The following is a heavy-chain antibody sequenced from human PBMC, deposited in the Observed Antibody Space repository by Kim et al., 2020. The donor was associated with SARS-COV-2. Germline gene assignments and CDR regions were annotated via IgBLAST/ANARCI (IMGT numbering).Heavy chain of an antibody. CDR2: IYYSGST. D-gene: IGHD5-18*01. J-gene: IGHJ4*02. Sequence: SETLSLTCTVSGGSISSSSYYWGWIRQPPGKGLEWIGSIYYSGSTYYNPSLKSRVTISVDTSKNQFSLKLSSVTAADTAVYYCARPRGYSYGLDYWGQGTLVTVSS. CDR1: GGSISSSSYY. CDR3: ARPRGYSYGLDY. V-gene: IGHV4-39*01.